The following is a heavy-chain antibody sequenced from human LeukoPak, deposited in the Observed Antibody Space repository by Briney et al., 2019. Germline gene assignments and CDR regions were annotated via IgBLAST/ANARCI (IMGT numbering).Heavy chain of an antibody. J-gene: IGHJ3*02. CDR1: GGSFSGYY. D-gene: IGHD7-27*01. V-gene: IGHV4-34*01. CDR2: INHSGST. CDR3: ARRRTGTNAFDI. Sequence: SETLSLTCAVYGGSFSGYYWSWIRQPPGKGLEWIGEINHSGSTNYNPSLKSRVTISVDTSKNQFSLKLSSVTAADTAVYYCARRRTGTNAFDIWGQGTMVTVFS.